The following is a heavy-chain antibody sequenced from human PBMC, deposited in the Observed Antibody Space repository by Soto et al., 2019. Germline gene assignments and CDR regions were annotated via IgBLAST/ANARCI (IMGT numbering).Heavy chain of an antibody. V-gene: IGHV3-23*01. CDR3: AKARRTVKTYYFDY. Sequence: GSLRLSCAASGFRFSNYAMSWVRQTPGTGLEWVSAISGSGGSTYYADSVKGRFTISRDNSKNTLYLQMNSLRAEDTAVYYCAKARRTVKTYYFDYWRQGTLVTVSS. CDR1: GFRFSNYA. J-gene: IGHJ4*02. CDR2: ISGSGGST. D-gene: IGHD6-25*01.